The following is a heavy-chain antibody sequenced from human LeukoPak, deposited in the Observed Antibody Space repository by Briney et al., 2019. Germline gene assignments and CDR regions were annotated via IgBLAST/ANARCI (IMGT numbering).Heavy chain of an antibody. D-gene: IGHD1-20*01. CDR1: GFTFSNYM. CDR3: LRDLNWSLDQ. CDR2: IKSDGITI. V-gene: IGHV3-74*01. J-gene: IGHJ4*02. Sequence: GGSLRLSCAASGFTFSNYMMHWVRQAPGKGLVWVSRIKSDGITITYADSVKGRFTIPRDNAKNTLYLQMNSLRAEDTAVYYCLRDLNWSLDQWGQGTLVTVSS.